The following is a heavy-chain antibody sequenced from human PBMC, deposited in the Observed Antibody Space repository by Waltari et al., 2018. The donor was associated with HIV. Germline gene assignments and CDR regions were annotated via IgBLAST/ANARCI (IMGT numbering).Heavy chain of an antibody. Sequence: QVLLVQSGAAVKKPGASVKVSCKTSGYTFNNYSVHWVRQAPGQGLEWMGKINPSGGGTTYAQKFQGRVTMTRDTSTSTVYMELGSLKSEDTAVFYCARDSDFVTYFGAFDFWSQGTMVTVSS. V-gene: IGHV1-46*02. J-gene: IGHJ3*01. CDR2: INPSGGGT. CDR1: GYTFNNYS. CDR3: ARDSDFVTYFGAFDF. D-gene: IGHD3-3*01.